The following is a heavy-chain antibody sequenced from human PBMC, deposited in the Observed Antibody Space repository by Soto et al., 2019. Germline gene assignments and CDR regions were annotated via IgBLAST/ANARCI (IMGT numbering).Heavy chain of an antibody. V-gene: IGHV3-23*01. CDR2: ISASGAYT. CDR1: GFTFSSYA. CDR3: AKEVIAARPYYFDY. D-gene: IGHD6-6*01. Sequence: ASGFTFSSYAVSWARQTPGKGLEWVSAISASGAYTYYADSVKGRFTISRDNSKNTLYLQMRSLRAGDTATYYCAKEVIAARPYYFDYWGQGTLVTVSS. J-gene: IGHJ4*02.